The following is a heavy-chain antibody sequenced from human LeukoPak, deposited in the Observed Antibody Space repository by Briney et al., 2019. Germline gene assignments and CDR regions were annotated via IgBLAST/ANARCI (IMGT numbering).Heavy chain of an antibody. CDR3: ARDWGYYYDSSGYYEV. CDR1: GFTFSSYE. J-gene: IGHJ4*02. D-gene: IGHD3-22*01. CDR2: ISSSGSTI. Sequence: GGSLRLSCAASGFTFSSYEMNWVRQAPGKGLEWVSYISSSGSTIYYADSVKGRFTISRDNAKNSLYLQMNSLRAEDTAVYYCARDWGYYYDSSGYYEVWGQGTLVTVS. V-gene: IGHV3-48*03.